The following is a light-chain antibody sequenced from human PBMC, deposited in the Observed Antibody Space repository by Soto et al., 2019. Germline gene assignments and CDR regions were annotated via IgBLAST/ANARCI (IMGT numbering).Light chain of an antibody. Sequence: EIVLTQSPGTLSLSPGERATLSCRASQSVSSSYLAWYQQKPGQAPRLLIYGASSRATGIPDRFSGSGSGTDFTITISRLEPEDFAVYYCQQYGSSLTWTFGQGTKVEIK. CDR2: GAS. CDR3: QQYGSSLTWT. J-gene: IGKJ1*01. CDR1: QSVSSSY. V-gene: IGKV3-20*01.